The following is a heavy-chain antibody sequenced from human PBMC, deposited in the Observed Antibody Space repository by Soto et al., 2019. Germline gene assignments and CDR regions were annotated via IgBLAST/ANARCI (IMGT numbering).Heavy chain of an antibody. D-gene: IGHD3-22*01. J-gene: IGHJ4*02. CDR3: ARDNNYYDSSGFPGY. V-gene: IGHV3-23*01. Sequence: PGGSLRLSCAASGFTFSSYAMSWVRQAPGKGLEWVSAICGSGSSTYYADSVKGRFTISRDNSKNTLYLQMNSLRAEDTAVYYCARDNNYYDSSGFPGYWGQGTLVPVSS. CDR1: GFTFSSYA. CDR2: ICGSGSST.